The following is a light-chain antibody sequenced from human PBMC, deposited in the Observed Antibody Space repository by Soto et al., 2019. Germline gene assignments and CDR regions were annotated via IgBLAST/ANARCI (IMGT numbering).Light chain of an antibody. Sequence: DIEMTQSPSTLSAAVGDRVTITCRASQTIRRWLAWYQQRPGKAPKVLIYDASTLESGVPARFSGSGSETEFTLTISSLQPEDSATYYCQHYNRAPCPFGQGTKVDIK. CDR1: QTIRRW. CDR3: QHYNRAPCP. J-gene: IGKJ1*01. V-gene: IGKV1-5*01. CDR2: DAS.